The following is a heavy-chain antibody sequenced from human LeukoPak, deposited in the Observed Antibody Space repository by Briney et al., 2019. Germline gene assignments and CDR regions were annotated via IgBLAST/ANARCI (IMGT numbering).Heavy chain of an antibody. CDR3: AAYVGADYGDWYFDL. Sequence: SETLSLTCTVSNYSVSSAYYWGWIRQPPGRGLEWIGTIYHTGNTYYNPSLKSRVTMSVDTSKNQFFLKLSSVTAADTAVYYCAAYVGADYGDWYFDLWGRGTLVTVSS. CDR1: NYSVSSAYY. V-gene: IGHV4-38-2*02. D-gene: IGHD4-17*01. J-gene: IGHJ2*01. CDR2: IYHTGNT.